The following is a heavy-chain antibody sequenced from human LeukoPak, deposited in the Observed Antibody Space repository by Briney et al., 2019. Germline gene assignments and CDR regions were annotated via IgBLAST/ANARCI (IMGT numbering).Heavy chain of an antibody. J-gene: IGHJ4*02. CDR2: VSSVVSRK. V-gene: IGHV3-30*18. Sequence: GRSLRLSCAPSGFTFSRRGMHWVRQAPGKGLEWVAIVSSVVSRKYYAHSVKHRFSHSRDNSKYTVFLQMNSFGGEDTALYFCAKVFLPPSPPVVVIKIGLAYFDYWGQGTLVTVSS. D-gene: IGHD3-22*01. CDR3: AKVFLPPSPPVVVIKIGLAYFDY. CDR1: GFTFSRRG.